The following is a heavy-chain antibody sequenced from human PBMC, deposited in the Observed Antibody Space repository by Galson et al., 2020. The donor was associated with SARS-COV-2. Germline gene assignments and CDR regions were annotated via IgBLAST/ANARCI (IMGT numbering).Heavy chain of an antibody. CDR1: GFTFGTYS. CDR3: ARDGNMLTGAYFDY. D-gene: IGHD3-9*01. CDR2: ISRGSTTI. V-gene: IGHV3-48*02. Sequence: GGSLRLSCAPPGFTFGTYSMNWVRQAPGKGLEWVASISRGSTTIYYADSVKGRFTISRDNAKNSLYLHMNSLGDEDTAVYYCARDGNMLTGAYFDYWGQGTVVTVSS. J-gene: IGHJ4*02.